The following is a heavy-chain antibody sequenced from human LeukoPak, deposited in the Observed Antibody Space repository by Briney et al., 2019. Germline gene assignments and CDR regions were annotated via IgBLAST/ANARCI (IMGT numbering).Heavy chain of an antibody. J-gene: IGHJ4*02. CDR3: ARERMGLLPNKPFDY. Sequence: ASVKVSFKASGYTFTSYGISWVRQAPGQGREWMGWISAYNGNTNYAQKLQGRVTMTTDTSTSTAYMELRSLRSDDTAVYYCARERMGLLPNKPFDYWGQGTLVTVSS. V-gene: IGHV1-18*04. CDR2: ISAYNGNT. CDR1: GYTFTSYG. D-gene: IGHD2-15*01.